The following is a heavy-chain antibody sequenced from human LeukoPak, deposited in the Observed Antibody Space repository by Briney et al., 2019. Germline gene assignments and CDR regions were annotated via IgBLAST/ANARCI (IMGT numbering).Heavy chain of an antibody. D-gene: IGHD6-13*01. J-gene: IGHJ4*02. V-gene: IGHV3-33*01. CDR2: IWYDGSNK. CDR3: ASSPAYSSSWYAIDN. Sequence: GRSLRLSCAASGFTFSSYGMHWVRQAPGKGLEWVAVIWYDGSNKYYADSVKGRFTISRDNSKNTLYLQMNSLRAEDTAVYYCASSPAYSSSWYAIDNWGQGTLVTVSS. CDR1: GFTFSSYG.